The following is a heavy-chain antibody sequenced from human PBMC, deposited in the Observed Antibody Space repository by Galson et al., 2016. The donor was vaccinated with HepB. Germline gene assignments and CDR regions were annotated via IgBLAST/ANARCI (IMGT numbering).Heavy chain of an antibody. CDR3: ARDPWGGGDAFDI. J-gene: IGHJ3*02. Sequence: SLRLSCAASGFTFSSYSMNWVRQAPGKGLEWVSYISSSRTTIYYADSVKGRFTISRDNAKNSLYLQMNSLRDEDTAVYYCARDPWGGGDAFDIWGQGTMVTVSS. CDR2: ISSSRTTI. D-gene: IGHD3-10*01. CDR1: GFTFSSYS. V-gene: IGHV3-48*02.